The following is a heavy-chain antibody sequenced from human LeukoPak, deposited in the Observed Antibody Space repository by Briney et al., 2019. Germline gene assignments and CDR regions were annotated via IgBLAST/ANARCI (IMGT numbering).Heavy chain of an antibody. CDR3: ARASGGWLRPRDTTDLFDY. V-gene: IGHV1-46*01. J-gene: IGHJ4*02. CDR1: GYTFTSYG. CDR2: INPSGGST. Sequence: GASVKVSCKASGYTFTSYGISWVRQAPGQGLEWMGIINPSGGSTSYAQKFQGRVTMTRDTSTSTVYMELSSLRSEDTAVYYCARASGGWLRPRDTTDLFDYWGQGTLVTVSS. D-gene: IGHD5-12*01.